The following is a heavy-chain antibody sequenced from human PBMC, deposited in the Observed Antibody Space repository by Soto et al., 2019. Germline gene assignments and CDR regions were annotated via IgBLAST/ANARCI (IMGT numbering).Heavy chain of an antibody. CDR1: GFTFSSYA. Sequence: GGSLRLSCSASGFTFSSYAMHWVRQAPGKGLEYVSAISSNGGSTYYADSVKGRFTISRDNSKNTLYLQMSSLRAEGTAVYYCVKGLVVDATNYYYGMDVWGQGTTVTVYS. CDR3: VKGLVVDATNYYYGMDV. V-gene: IGHV3-64D*06. CDR2: ISSNGGST. D-gene: IGHD2-15*01. J-gene: IGHJ6*02.